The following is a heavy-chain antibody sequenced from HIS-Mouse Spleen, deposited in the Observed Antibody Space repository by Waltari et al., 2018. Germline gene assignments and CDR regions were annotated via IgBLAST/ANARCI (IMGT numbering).Heavy chain of an antibody. J-gene: IGHJ4*02. V-gene: IGHV3-33*01. CDR1: GFTFSSYG. CDR2: IWYDGSNK. Sequence: QVQLVESGGGVVQPGRSLRLSCAASGFTFSSYGMHWVRQAPGKGLEWVAVIWYDGSNKYYADSVKGRFTISRDNSKNTLYLQMNSLRAEDTAVYYCARDLLLGSSGFDYWGQGTLVTVSS. D-gene: IGHD6-19*01. CDR3: ARDLLLGSSGFDY.